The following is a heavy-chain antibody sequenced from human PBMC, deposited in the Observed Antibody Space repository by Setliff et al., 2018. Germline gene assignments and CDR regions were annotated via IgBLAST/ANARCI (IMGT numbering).Heavy chain of an antibody. D-gene: IGHD3-22*01. J-gene: IGHJ4*02. V-gene: IGHV2-5*02. CDR1: GFPHSTSGVG. Sequence: SGPTLVNPTQTLTLTCTFSGFPHSTSGVGVGWIRQPPGKALEWLALMYWDDDKRYIPSLKSRLTITKDTSKNQVVLTMTNIDPVDATTYYSAHLNKDSSGYYGDCFDYWGQGTLVTVSS. CDR3: AHLNKDSSGYYGDCFDY. CDR2: MYWDDDK.